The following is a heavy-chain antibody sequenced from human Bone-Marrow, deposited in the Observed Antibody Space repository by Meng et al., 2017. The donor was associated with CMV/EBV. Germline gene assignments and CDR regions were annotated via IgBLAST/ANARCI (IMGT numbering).Heavy chain of an antibody. CDR1: GGSISSYY. Sequence: SETLSLTCTVSGGSISSYYWSWIRQPPGKGLEWIGYIYYSGSTNYNPSLKSRVTISVDTSKNQFSLKLSSVTAADTAVYYCARVGVLEASRRGYCSSTSCRRGGMDVCGQGTTVTVSS. D-gene: IGHD2-2*01. J-gene: IGHJ6*02. V-gene: IGHV4-59*12. CDR3: ARVGVLEASRRGYCSSTSCRRGGMDV. CDR2: IYYSGST.